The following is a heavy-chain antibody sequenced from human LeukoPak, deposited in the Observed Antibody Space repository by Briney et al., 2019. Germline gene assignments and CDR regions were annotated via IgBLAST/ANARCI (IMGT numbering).Heavy chain of an antibody. CDR1: GFSFSSYA. V-gene: IGHV3-30*04. CDR3: ARDRLAVAGQGDYFDY. J-gene: IGHJ4*02. CDR2: ISYDGSNK. Sequence: GSLRLSCAACGFSFSSYAMHWVRQAPGKGLEWVAVISYDGSNKYYADSVKGRFTISRDNSKNTLYLQMNSLRAEDTAVYYCARDRLAVAGQGDYFDYWGQGTLVTVSS. D-gene: IGHD6-19*01.